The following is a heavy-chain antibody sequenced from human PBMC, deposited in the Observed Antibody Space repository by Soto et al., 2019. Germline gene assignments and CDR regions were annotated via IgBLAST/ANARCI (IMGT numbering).Heavy chain of an antibody. CDR3: ARVRNLEVAGTSFGAFEI. V-gene: IGHV3-7*01. CDR1: GFTFSSYW. CDR2: IKQDGSAK. D-gene: IGHD6-19*01. Sequence: GGSLRLSCAASGFTFSSYWMSWVRQAPGKGLEWVANIKQDGSAKYYVDSVKGRFTISRDNAKNSLYLQMNSLRAEDTAVYYCARVRNLEVAGTSFGAFEIWGQGTMVTVSS. J-gene: IGHJ3*02.